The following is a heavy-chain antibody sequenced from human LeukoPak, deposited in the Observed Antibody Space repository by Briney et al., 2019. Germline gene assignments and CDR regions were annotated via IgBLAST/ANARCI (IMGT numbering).Heavy chain of an antibody. J-gene: IGHJ6*02. Sequence: PGRSLRLSCAASGFTFSSYGMHWVRQAPGKGLEWVAVIWYDGSNKYYADSVKGRFTISRDNSKNTLYLQMNSLRAEDTAVYYCAREYSFGVTDYYYYGMDVWGQGTTVTVSS. CDR1: GFTFSSYG. D-gene: IGHD3-3*01. V-gene: IGHV3-33*08. CDR3: AREYSFGVTDYYYYGMDV. CDR2: IWYDGSNK.